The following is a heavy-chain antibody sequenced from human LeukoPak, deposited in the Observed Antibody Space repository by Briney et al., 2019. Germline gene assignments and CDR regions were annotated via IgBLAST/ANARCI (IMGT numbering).Heavy chain of an antibody. V-gene: IGHV4-34*01. CDR2: INHSGST. Sequence: SETLSLTCAVSGGSFSGYYWSWIRQPPGKGMEWIGEINHSGSTNYNPSLKSRVTISVDTSKNLFSLKLSSVTAADTAVYYCATEGHYDYVWGSYFDYWGQGTLVTVSS. J-gene: IGHJ4*02. CDR1: GGSFSGYY. CDR3: ATEGHYDYVWGSYFDY. D-gene: IGHD3-16*01.